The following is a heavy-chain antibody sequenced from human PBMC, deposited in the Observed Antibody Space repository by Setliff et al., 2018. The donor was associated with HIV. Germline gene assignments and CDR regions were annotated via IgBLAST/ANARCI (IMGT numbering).Heavy chain of an antibody. CDR3: ARQITSVTTEKLVVNDAFDI. J-gene: IGHJ3*02. CDR1: GGSFSGYY. V-gene: IGHV4-34*12. CDR2: IFDSENT. D-gene: IGHD3-22*01. Sequence: PSETLSLTCAVYGGSFSGYYWSWIRQPPGKGLEWIGNIFDSENTNYNPSLKSRVTMSVNTSKNQFSLKLSSVTAADTAVYYCARQITSVTTEKLVVNDAFDIWGQGIMVTVSS.